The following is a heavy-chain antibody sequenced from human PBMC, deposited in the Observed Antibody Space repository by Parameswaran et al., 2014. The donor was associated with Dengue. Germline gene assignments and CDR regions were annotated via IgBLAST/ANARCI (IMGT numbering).Heavy chain of an antibody. CDR3: ARRAGGEADAFDI. Sequence: VRQAPGKGLEWMGIIYPGDSDTRYSPSFQGQVTISADKSISTAYLQWSSLKASDTAMYYCARRAGGEADAFDIWGQGTMVTVSS. CDR2: IYPGDSDT. V-gene: IGHV5-51*01. J-gene: IGHJ3*02. D-gene: IGHD1-26*01.